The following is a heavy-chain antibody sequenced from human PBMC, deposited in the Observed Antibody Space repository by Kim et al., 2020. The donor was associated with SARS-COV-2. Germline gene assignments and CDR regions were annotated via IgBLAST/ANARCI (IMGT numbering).Heavy chain of an antibody. Sequence: GGSLRLSCAASGFTFSNYAMSWVRQAPGKGLEWVADIYHGGSRTYYVDSVKGRFTVSRDNAKNTLYLQMYSLRAEDTAVYYCANAADRSTIYPNWLDPWG. CDR1: GFTFSNYA. J-gene: IGHJ5*02. D-gene: IGHD2-15*01. CDR3: ANAADRSTIYPNWLDP. V-gene: IGHV3-23*03. CDR2: IYHGGSRT.